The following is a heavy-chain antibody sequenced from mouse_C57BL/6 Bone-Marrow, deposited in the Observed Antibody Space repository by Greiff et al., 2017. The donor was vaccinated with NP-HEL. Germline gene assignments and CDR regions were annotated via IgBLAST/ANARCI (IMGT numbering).Heavy chain of an antibody. Sequence: EVQLVESGGGLVKPGGSLKLSCAASGFTFSSYAMSWVRQTPEKRLEWVGTISDGGSYTYYPDNVKGRFTISRDNAKNNLYLQMSHLKSEDTAMYYCARNYYGYYFDYWGQGTTLTVSS. CDR3: ARNYYGYYFDY. V-gene: IGHV5-4*01. CDR2: ISDGGSYT. J-gene: IGHJ2*01. CDR1: GFTFSSYA. D-gene: IGHD1-1*01.